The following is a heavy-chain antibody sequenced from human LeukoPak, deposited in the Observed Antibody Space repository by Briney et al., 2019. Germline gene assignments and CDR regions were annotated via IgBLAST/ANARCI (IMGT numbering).Heavy chain of an antibody. J-gene: IGHJ1*01. Sequence: SETLSLTCSAYGGSFIGYYWSWIRRPPAKGLEWIGEINHSGSTNYNPTLNSRVTISVDTPMNQFSLKLSSVTAAHAAVYYCARGRMDYYGSGSSKPHFHHWAQRTRVPLPS. CDR2: INHSGST. CDR3: ARGRMDYYGSGSSKPHFHH. D-gene: IGHD3-10*01. V-gene: IGHV4-34*01. CDR1: GGSFIGYY.